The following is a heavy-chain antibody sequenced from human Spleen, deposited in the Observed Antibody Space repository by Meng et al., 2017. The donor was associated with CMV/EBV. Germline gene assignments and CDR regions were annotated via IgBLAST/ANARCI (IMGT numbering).Heavy chain of an antibody. D-gene: IGHD3-3*01. CDR2: IRSSGNTI. CDR1: GFTFSDYY. Sequence: GESLKISCAASGFTFSDYYMNWVRQAPGKGLEWISYIRSSGNTIYYADSVKGRFTISRDNAKNSLYLQMNSLRAEDTAVYYCGRGRYYDFWNGYPNWFDPWGQGTLVTVSS. J-gene: IGHJ5*02. V-gene: IGHV3-11*04. CDR3: GRGRYYDFWNGYPNWFDP.